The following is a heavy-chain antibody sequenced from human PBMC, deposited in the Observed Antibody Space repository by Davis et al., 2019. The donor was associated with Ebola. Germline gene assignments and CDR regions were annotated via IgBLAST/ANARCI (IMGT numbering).Heavy chain of an antibody. Sequence: ESLKISCAASGFTFRGSAMHWVRQASGKGLEWVGRIRSKSNSYATAYAASVKGRFTISRDDSKNPAYLQMTSLKTEDTAVYYCTSTGIVGATFADYWGQGTLVTVSS. V-gene: IGHV3-73*01. CDR3: TSTGIVGATFADY. CDR1: GFTFRGSA. D-gene: IGHD1-26*01. J-gene: IGHJ4*02. CDR2: IRSKSNSYAT.